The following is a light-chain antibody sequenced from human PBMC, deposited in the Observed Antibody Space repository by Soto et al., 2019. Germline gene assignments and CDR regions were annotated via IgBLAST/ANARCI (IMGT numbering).Light chain of an antibody. V-gene: IGKV3-15*01. Sequence: EIGVTHSPVDLSVSSMYISAPSFMASQNISRSLAWYQQKPGQGPSLLIYGTSTRAGGVPARFSGGGSGTEFTLTITSLQSEDFAVYYCHQDKVWPSRFGQGTKVEIK. CDR2: GTS. J-gene: IGKJ1*01. CDR3: HQDKVWPSR. CDR1: QNISRS.